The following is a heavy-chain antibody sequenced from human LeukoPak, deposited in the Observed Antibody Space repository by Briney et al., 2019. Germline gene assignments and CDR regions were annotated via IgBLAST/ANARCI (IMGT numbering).Heavy chain of an antibody. Sequence: GTSVKVSCKASGFTFTSSAMQWVRQARGQRLEWIGWIVVGSGNTNYAQKFQERVTITRDMSTSTAYMELSSLRSEDTAVYYCATTILTHGIYPVYNWFDPQGQGTLVTVSS. CDR2: IVVGSGNT. CDR1: GFTFTSSA. D-gene: IGHD1-26*01. CDR3: ATTILTHGIYPVYNWFDP. J-gene: IGHJ5*02. V-gene: IGHV1-58*02.